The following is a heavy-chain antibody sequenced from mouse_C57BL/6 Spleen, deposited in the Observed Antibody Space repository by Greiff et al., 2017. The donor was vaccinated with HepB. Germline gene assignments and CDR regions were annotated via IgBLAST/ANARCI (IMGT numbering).Heavy chain of an antibody. CDR2: IDPENGDT. CDR3: TTTFEDYGNYVWYFDV. V-gene: IGHV14-4*01. D-gene: IGHD2-1*01. J-gene: IGHJ1*03. Sequence: VQLKESGAELVRPGASVKLSCTASGFNIKDDYMHWVKQRPEQGLEWIGWIDPENGDTEYASKFQGKATITADTSSNTAYLQLSSLTSEDTAVYYCTTTFEDYGNYVWYFDVWGTGTTVTVSS. CDR1: GFNIKDDY.